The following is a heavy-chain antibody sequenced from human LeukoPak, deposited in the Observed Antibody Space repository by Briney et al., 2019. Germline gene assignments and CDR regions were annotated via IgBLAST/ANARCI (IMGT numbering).Heavy chain of an antibody. CDR2: INPSGGST. V-gene: IGHV1-46*01. Sequence: GASVKVSCKASGYTFTSYYMHWVRQAPGQGLEWMGIINPSGGSTTYAQMFQGRVTMTRDTSTRTVYMELSSPRSEDTAAYYCAREGEVIVTDNLFYWGQGTLVTVSS. CDR3: AREGEVIVTDNLFY. CDR1: GYTFTSYY. J-gene: IGHJ4*02. D-gene: IGHD2-21*01.